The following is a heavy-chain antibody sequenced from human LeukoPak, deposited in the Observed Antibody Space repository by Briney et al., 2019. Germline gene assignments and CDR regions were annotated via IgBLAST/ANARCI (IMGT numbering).Heavy chain of an antibody. CDR3: ARDGLRAYPFDY. J-gene: IGHJ4*02. D-gene: IGHD2-15*01. Sequence: GGSLRLSCAASGFTFSSYSMNWVRQAPGKGLEWASSISSSSSYIYYADSVKGRFTISRDNAKNSLYLQMNSLRAEDTAVYYCARDGLRAYPFDYWGQGTLVTVSS. CDR1: GFTFSSYS. CDR2: ISSSSSYI. V-gene: IGHV3-21*01.